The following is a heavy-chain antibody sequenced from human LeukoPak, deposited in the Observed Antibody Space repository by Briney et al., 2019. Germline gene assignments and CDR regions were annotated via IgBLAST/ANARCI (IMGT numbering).Heavy chain of an antibody. V-gene: IGHV3-9*01. Sequence: GRSLRLSCEASGFTFDDYAMHWVRHVPGRGPELVSGISWNSGSIGYADSVKGRFTISRDNAKNSLYLQMNSLRVEDTALYYCAKDKDFWSGPDSAVFDIWGQGAMVTVSS. CDR3: AKDKDFWSGPDSAVFDI. CDR2: ISWNSGSI. J-gene: IGHJ3*02. D-gene: IGHD3-3*01. CDR1: GFTFDDYA.